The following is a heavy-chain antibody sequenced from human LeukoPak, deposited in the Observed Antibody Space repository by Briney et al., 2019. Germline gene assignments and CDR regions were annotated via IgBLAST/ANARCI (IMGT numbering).Heavy chain of an antibody. CDR3: AKLSIYDSSGYYYYYGMDV. D-gene: IGHD3-22*01. Sequence: PGGSLRLSCAASGFTFSSYAMSLVRQAPGKGLEWVSAISGSGGSTYYADFVKGRFTISRDNSKNTLYLQMNSLRAEDTAVYYCAKLSIYDSSGYYYYYGMDVWGQGTTVTVSS. CDR2: ISGSGGST. CDR1: GFTFSSYA. V-gene: IGHV3-23*01. J-gene: IGHJ6*02.